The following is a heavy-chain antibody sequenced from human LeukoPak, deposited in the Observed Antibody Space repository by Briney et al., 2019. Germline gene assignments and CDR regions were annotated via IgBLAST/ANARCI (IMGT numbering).Heavy chain of an antibody. V-gene: IGHV4-59*13. Sequence: PSDTLSLTCSVSAGSISTYHGKGIRNSPEGGGEGIVYMQSSGNSDYTPSFRSRVTISVDMSRNQIVLYLSSVTAAATAVYFCARDTQHSYGRYFDHRGQRILVTVSS. CDR3: ARDTQHSYGRYFDH. J-gene: IGHJ4*02. CDR2: MQSSGNS. D-gene: IGHD5-18*01. CDR1: AGSISTYH.